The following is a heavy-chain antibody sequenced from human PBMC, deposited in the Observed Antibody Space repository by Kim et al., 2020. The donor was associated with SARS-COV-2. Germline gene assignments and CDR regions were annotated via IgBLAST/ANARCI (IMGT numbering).Heavy chain of an antibody. D-gene: IGHD4-17*01. J-gene: IGHJ5*02. V-gene: IGHV3-30*07. Sequence: VKGRFTISRDNSKNTLYLQMNSLGAEDTAVYYCARAAGVYGGNPGGWFDPWGQGTLVTVSS. CDR3: ARAAGVYGGNPGGWFDP.